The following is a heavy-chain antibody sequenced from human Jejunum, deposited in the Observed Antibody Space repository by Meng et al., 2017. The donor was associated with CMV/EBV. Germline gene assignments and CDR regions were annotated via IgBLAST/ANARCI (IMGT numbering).Heavy chain of an antibody. CDR1: GGSISRCDYF. J-gene: IGHJ2*01. V-gene: IGHV4-30-4*01. CDR3: ARGGSSGWYDWYFDL. CDR2: IYSSGNT. Sequence: SGGSISRCDYFWSWIRQSPGKGLEWIGCIYSSGNTYSTPSLKSRLIISIDTSKTQFSLKLNSLTAADTAVYYCARGGSSGWYDWYFDLWGLGTLVTVSS. D-gene: IGHD6-19*01.